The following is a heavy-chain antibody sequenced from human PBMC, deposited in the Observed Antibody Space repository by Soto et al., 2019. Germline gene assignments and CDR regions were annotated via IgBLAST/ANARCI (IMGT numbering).Heavy chain of an antibody. CDR3: ARASLDYDFWSGDHTPFDY. CDR1: GFTFSSYW. D-gene: IGHD3-3*01. Sequence: GGSLRLSCAASGFTFSSYWVHWVRQAPGKGLVWVSRINSDGSSTSYADSVKGRFTNSRDNAKNTLYLQMNSLRAEDTAVYYCARASLDYDFWSGDHTPFDYWVQGTLVTVSS. V-gene: IGHV3-74*01. CDR2: INSDGSST. J-gene: IGHJ4*02.